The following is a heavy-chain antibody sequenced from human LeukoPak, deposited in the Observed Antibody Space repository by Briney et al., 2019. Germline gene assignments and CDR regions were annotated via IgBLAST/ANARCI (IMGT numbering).Heavy chain of an antibody. CDR3: ARRQSSGWYFDY. D-gene: IGHD6-19*01. CDR1: GGSISSSSYY. V-gene: IGHV4-39*07. J-gene: IGHJ4*02. Sequence: SETLSLTCTVSGGSISSSSYYWGWIRQPPGKGLEWIGSIYYSGSTYYNPSLKSRVTISVDTSKNQFSLKLSSVTAADTAVYYCARRQSSGWYFDYWGQGTLVTVSS. CDR2: IYYSGST.